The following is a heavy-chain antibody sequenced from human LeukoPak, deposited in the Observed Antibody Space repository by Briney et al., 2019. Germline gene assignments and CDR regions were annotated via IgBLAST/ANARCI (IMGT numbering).Heavy chain of an antibody. J-gene: IGHJ4*02. CDR1: GGSISSYY. CDR3: ARGVYYYGSGSCYNSYYFDY. D-gene: IGHD3-10*01. CDR2: IYYSGST. V-gene: IGHV4-59*01. Sequence: PSETLSLTCTVSGGSISSYYWSWIRQPPGKGLEWIGYIYYSGSTNYNPSLKSRVTISVDTSKNQFSLKLSSVTAADTAVYYCARGVYYYGSGSCYNSYYFDYWGQGTLVTVSS.